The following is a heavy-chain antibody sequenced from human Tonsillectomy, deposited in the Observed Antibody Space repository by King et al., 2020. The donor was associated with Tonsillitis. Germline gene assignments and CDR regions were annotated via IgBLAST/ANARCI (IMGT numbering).Heavy chain of an antibody. J-gene: IGHJ6*02. CDR1: GFPFSSYT. V-gene: IGHV3-21*01. Sequence: VQLVESGGGLVKPGGSLRLSCAASGFPFSSYTMNWVRQAPGKGLEWVANLNSGSTSIYYADSVRGPFTISRDNAKNSVFLQMNSLRGEDTAMYYCAKSHDYGDYGDYGMDVWGQGTTVIVSS. CDR2: LNSGSTSI. D-gene: IGHD4-17*01. CDR3: AKSHDYGDYGDYGMDV.